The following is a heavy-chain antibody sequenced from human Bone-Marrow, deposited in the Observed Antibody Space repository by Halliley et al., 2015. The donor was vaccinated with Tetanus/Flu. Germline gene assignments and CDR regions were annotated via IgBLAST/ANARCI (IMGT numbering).Heavy chain of an antibody. J-gene: IGHJ4*02. CDR2: IFYAGST. V-gene: IGHV4-31*03. D-gene: IGHD2-8*01. CDR3: AREKKMVYAFDY. CDR1: GESISSTAYF. Sequence: TLSLTCTVSGESISSTAYFWSWIRLHPGKGLEWIGHIFYAGSTYYNPSLKSRATISVDRSSNQFSLKLSSVTAADTALYYCAREKKMVYAFDYWGQGAPVIVSS.